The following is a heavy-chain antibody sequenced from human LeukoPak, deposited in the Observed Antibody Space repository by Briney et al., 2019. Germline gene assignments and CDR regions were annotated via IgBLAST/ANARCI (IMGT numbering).Heavy chain of an antibody. V-gene: IGHV1-2*02. CDR3: ARDVGGPVFATDMDV. D-gene: IGHD3-16*01. J-gene: IGHJ6*03. CDR2: INPNSGGT. Sequence: RASVKVSCKASGYTFTGYYMHWVRQAPGQGLEWMGWINPNSGGTNYAQKLQGRVTMTTDTSTSTAYMELRSLRSDDTAVYYCARDVGGPVFATDMDVWGKGTTVTISS. CDR1: GYTFTGYY.